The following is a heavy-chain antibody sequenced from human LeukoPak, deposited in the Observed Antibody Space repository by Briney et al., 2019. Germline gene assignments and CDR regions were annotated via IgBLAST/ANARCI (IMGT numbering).Heavy chain of an antibody. V-gene: IGHV3-23*01. CDR1: GFTFSSYG. J-gene: IGHJ4*02. D-gene: IGHD3-9*01. CDR2: ISGSGGST. CDR3: GRDLDWGAFDH. Sequence: HPGGSLRLSCAASGFTFSSYGMSWVRQAPGKGLEWVSAISGSGGSTYYADSVKGRFTISRDNSKNALYLQMNSLRAEDTAVYYCGRDLDWGAFDHWGQGTLVTVSS.